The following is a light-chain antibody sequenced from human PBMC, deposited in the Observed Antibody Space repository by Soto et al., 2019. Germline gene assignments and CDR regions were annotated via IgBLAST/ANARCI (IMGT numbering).Light chain of an antibody. CDR2: GAS. CDR1: QSVSSSY. Sequence: SVLTQSPGTLSLSPGERATLSCRASQSVSSSYLAWYQQKPGQAPRLLIYGASSRATGIPDRFSGSGSGTDFTLTISRLEPEDFAVYYCQQYGSSPPLTFGGGTKVNI. V-gene: IGKV3-20*01. J-gene: IGKJ4*01. CDR3: QQYGSSPPLT.